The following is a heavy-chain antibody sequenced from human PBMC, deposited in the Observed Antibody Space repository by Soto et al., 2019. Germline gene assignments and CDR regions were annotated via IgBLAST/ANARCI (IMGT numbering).Heavy chain of an antibody. V-gene: IGHV3-23*01. CDR3: AKEVSLGSTVDLGY. CDR2: ISGSGGST. J-gene: IGHJ4*02. D-gene: IGHD7-27*01. Sequence: EVQLLESGGDLVQPGGSLRLSCAASGFTFTIFAMSWVRQSPGKGLEWVSTISGSGGSTYYADAVEGRFTISRDNSMGTLYLQMKSLRVEDTAIYYCAKEVSLGSTVDLGYWGQGTLVTVSS. CDR1: GFTFTIFA.